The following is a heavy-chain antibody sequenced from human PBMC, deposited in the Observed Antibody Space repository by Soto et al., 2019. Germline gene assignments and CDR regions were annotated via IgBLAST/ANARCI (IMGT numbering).Heavy chain of an antibody. V-gene: IGHV4-39*01. D-gene: IGHD6-6*01. CDR1: GGSISSSSYY. J-gene: IGHJ4*02. CDR3: ARLVRGQLGGYFDY. CDR2: IYYSGST. Sequence: SETLSLTCTVSGGSISSSSYYWGWIRQPPGKGLEWIGSIYYSGSTYYNPSLKSRVTISVDTSKNQFSLKLSSVTAADTAVYYCARLVRGQLGGYFDYWGQGTLVTVSS.